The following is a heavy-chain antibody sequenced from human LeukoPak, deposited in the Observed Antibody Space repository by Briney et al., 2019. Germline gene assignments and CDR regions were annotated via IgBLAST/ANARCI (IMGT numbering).Heavy chain of an antibody. V-gene: IGHV4-31*03. CDR3: ARDSGDYGIDY. CDR1: GGSIRSSYYY. D-gene: IGHD3-16*01. CDR2: IYYSGST. J-gene: IGHJ4*02. Sequence: SETLSLTCTVSGGSIRSSYYYWSWIRRHPGKGLEWIGYIYYSGSTYYNPSLKSRVTISVDTSKNQFSLKLSSVTAADTAVYYCARDSGDYGIDYWGQGTLVTVSS.